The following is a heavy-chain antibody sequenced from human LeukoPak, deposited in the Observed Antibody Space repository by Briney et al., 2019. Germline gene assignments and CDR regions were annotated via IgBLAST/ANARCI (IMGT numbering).Heavy chain of an antibody. CDR1: GGSFSGYY. CDR2: INHSGST. Sequence: PSETLSLTCAVYGGSFSGYYWSWIRQPPGKGLEWIGEINHSGSTNYNPSLKSRVTISVDTSKNQFSLKLSSVTAADTAVYYCARGKGRRDWTNFDYWGQGTLVTVSS. J-gene: IGHJ4*02. D-gene: IGHD5-24*01. CDR3: ARGKGRRDWTNFDY. V-gene: IGHV4-34*01.